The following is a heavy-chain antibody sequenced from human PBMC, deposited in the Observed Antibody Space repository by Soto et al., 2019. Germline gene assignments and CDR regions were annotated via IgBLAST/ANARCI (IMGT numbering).Heavy chain of an antibody. Sequence: SQTLSLTCAISGDSVSSNSAAWNWIRQSPSRGLEWLGRTYYRSKWYNDYAVSVKSRITINPDTSKNQFSLQLNSVTPEDTAVYYCAREGYYDFWSGYYGMDVWGQGTTVTVS. CDR1: GDSVSSNSAA. CDR2: TYYRSKWYN. D-gene: IGHD3-3*01. V-gene: IGHV6-1*01. CDR3: AREGYYDFWSGYYGMDV. J-gene: IGHJ6*02.